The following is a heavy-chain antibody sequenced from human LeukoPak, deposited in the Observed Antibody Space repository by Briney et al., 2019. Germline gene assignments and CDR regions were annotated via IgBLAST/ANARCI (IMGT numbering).Heavy chain of an antibody. J-gene: IGHJ5*02. D-gene: IGHD2-2*01. CDR3: ARGLSTTPNWFDP. CDR2: IKHDSSAI. V-gene: IGHV3-7*01. Sequence: GGSLRLSCAASGFTFSSYSMNWVRQAPGKGPEWVANIKHDSSAIYSLDSVKGRFTISRDNAKNSLYLQMNSLRVEDTAVYYYARGLSTTPNWFDPWGQGTLVTVSS. CDR1: GFTFSSYS.